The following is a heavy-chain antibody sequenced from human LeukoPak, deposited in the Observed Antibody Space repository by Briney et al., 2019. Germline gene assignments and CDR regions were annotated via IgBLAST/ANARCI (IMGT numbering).Heavy chain of an antibody. V-gene: IGHV1-24*01. Sequence: ASVKVSCKASGGTFSSYAISWVRQAPGKGLEWMGGFDPEDGETIYAQKFQGRVTMTEDTSTDTAYMELSSLRSDDTAIYYCAINTGGRADAFDIWGQGTLVTVSS. D-gene: IGHD1-26*01. CDR2: FDPEDGET. CDR1: GGTFSSYA. J-gene: IGHJ3*02. CDR3: AINTGGRADAFDI.